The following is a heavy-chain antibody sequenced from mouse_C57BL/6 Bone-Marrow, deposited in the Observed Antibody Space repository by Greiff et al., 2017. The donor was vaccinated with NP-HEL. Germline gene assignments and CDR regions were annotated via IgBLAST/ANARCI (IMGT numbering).Heavy chain of an antibody. CDR1: GYTFTEYY. J-gene: IGHJ3*01. V-gene: IGHV1-19*01. CDR2: INPYNGGT. Sequence: EVQLQESGPVLVKPGASVKMSCKASGYTFTEYYMNWVKQSHGKSLEWIGVINPYNGGTSYNQKFKGKATLTVDKSSSTAYMELNSLTSEDSAVYYCASYSPLVAYWGQGTLVTVSA. D-gene: IGHD2-12*01. CDR3: ASYSPLVAY.